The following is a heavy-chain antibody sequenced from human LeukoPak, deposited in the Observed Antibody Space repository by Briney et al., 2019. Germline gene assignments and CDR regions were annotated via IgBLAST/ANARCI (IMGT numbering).Heavy chain of an antibody. CDR1: GGSISSYY. Sequence: SETLSLTCTVSGGSISSYYWSWIRQPPGKGLEYIGYIYYSGSTNYNPSLKSRVTISVDTSKNQFSLKLSSVTAADTAVYYCARGVYYDSSGSRGCWFDPWGQGTLVTVSS. D-gene: IGHD3-22*01. V-gene: IGHV4-59*12. CDR2: IYYSGST. CDR3: ARGVYYDSSGSRGCWFDP. J-gene: IGHJ5*02.